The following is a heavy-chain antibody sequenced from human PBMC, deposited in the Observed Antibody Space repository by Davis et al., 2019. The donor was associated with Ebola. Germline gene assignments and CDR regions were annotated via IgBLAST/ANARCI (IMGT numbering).Heavy chain of an antibody. CDR1: GFTFSGSA. D-gene: IGHD6-19*01. Sequence: GGSLRLSCAASGFTFSGSAMHWVRQASGKGLEWVGRIRSKANSYATAYAASVKGRFTISRDDSKNTAYLQMNSLKTEDTAVYYCNIAVAGTGYDYWGQGTLVTVSS. CDR3: NIAVAGTGYDY. J-gene: IGHJ4*02. CDR2: IRSKANSYAT. V-gene: IGHV3-73*01.